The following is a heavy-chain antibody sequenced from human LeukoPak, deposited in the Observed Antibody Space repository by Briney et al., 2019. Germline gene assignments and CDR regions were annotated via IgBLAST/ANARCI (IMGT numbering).Heavy chain of an antibody. CDR2: ISAYNGNT. Sequence: ASVKVSCKASGYTFTSYGISWVRQAPGQGLEWMGWISAYNGNTNYAQKLQGRVTMTTDTSTSTAYMELRSLRSDDTAVYSCARVLRFLEWFNWFDPWGQGTLVTVSS. J-gene: IGHJ5*02. CDR3: ARVLRFLEWFNWFDP. CDR1: GYTFTSYG. D-gene: IGHD3-3*01. V-gene: IGHV1-18*01.